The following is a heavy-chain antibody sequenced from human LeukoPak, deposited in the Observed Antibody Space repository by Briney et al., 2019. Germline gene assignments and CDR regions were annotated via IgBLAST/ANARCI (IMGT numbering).Heavy chain of an antibody. D-gene: IGHD6-13*01. J-gene: IGHJ6*03. CDR2: IYTSGSTNYT. Sequence: TSETLSLTCTVSGGSISSGSYYWNWIRQPAGKGLEWIGRIYTSGSTNYTNYNPSLKSRVTISVGTSKNQFSLKLSSVTAADTAVYYCARAQAGTGTYYYYMDVWGKGTTVTVSS. V-gene: IGHV4-61*02. CDR1: GGSISSGSYY. CDR3: ARAQAGTGTYYYYMDV.